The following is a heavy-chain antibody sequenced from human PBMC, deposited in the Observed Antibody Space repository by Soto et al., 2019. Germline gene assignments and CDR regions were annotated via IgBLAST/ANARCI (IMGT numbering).Heavy chain of an antibody. J-gene: IGHJ3*02. V-gene: IGHV4-59*11. CDR3: ARGNDWKSSTFDI. CDR2: VYYGGGT. D-gene: IGHD2-21*01. CDR1: GGSLTDHY. Sequence: QVQLQESGPGLVKPSETLSLTCTVAGGSLTDHYWNWFRQSPGKGLHWIGYVYYGGGTKYNPSLKSRITMSVETSKNQFALNLRSVTAADTAVDYCARGNDWKSSTFDIWGQGTMVSVSS.